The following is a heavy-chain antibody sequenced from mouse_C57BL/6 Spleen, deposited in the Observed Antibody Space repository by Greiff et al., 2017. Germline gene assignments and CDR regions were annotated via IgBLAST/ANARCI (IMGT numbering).Heavy chain of an antibody. V-gene: IGHV1-18*01. Sequence: VQLQQSGPELVQPGASVQIPCKASGYTFTDYNMDWVKQSHGKSLEWIGDINPNNGGTLSNQKFEGKATLTVDQSSSTAYMELRSLTSENTAVYYCASRAASNWVFAYWGQGTLVTVSA. D-gene: IGHD4-1*01. CDR2: INPNNGGT. CDR1: GYTFTDYN. J-gene: IGHJ3*01. CDR3: ASRAASNWVFAY.